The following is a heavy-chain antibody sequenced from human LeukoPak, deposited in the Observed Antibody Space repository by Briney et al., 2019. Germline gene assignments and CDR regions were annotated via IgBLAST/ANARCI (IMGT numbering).Heavy chain of an antibody. J-gene: IGHJ4*02. CDR3: TKDLDSSGWYPDY. D-gene: IGHD6-19*01. CDR2: ISSSGSTI. Sequence: GGSLRLSCAASGFTFSDYYMSWIRQAPGKGLEWVSYISSSGSTIYYADSVKGRFTISRDNAKNSLYLQMNSLRPDDTALYYCTKDLDSSGWYPDYWGQGTLVTVSS. V-gene: IGHV3-11*01. CDR1: GFTFSDYY.